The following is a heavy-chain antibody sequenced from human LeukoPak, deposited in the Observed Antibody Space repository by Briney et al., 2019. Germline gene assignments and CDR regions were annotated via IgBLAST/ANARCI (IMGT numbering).Heavy chain of an antibody. J-gene: IGHJ4*02. CDR1: GFTFDDYT. CDR3: AKERGVGATTGIDY. CDR2: ISWDGGST. Sequence: PGGSLRLSCAASGFTFDDYTMHWVRQAPGKGLEWVSLISWDGGSTYYADSVKGRFTISRDNSKNSLYLQMNSLRTEDTALYYCAKERGVGATTGIDYWGQGTLVTVSS. D-gene: IGHD1-26*01. V-gene: IGHV3-43*01.